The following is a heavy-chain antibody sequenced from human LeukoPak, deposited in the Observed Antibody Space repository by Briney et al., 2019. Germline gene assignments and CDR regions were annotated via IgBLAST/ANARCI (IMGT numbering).Heavy chain of an antibody. CDR1: GYTFTSYG. CDR2: ISAYNGNT. CDR3: ARDHVGYDNNWFDP. D-gene: IGHD6-13*01. J-gene: IGHJ5*02. Sequence: GASVKVSCKASGYTFTSYGISWVRQAPGQGLEWMGWISAYNGNTNYAQKLQGRVTMTTDTSTSTAYMELRSLRSDDTAVYCCARDHVGYDNNWFDPWGQGTLVTVSS. V-gene: IGHV1-18*01.